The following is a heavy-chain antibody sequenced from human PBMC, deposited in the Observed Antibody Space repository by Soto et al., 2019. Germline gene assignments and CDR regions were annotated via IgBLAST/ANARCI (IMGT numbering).Heavy chain of an antibody. CDR2: IYCSGST. Sequence: SGTLCLTCTVSGGSISSGGYYWIWIRQHPGKGLEWIGYIYCSGSTYYNPSLKSRVTISVDTSKNQFSLMLSSVTAADTAVYYCDRYYDWFDPWGQGTLVTVSS. CDR1: GGSISSGGYY. D-gene: IGHD3-10*01. CDR3: DRYYDWFDP. J-gene: IGHJ5*02. V-gene: IGHV4-31*03.